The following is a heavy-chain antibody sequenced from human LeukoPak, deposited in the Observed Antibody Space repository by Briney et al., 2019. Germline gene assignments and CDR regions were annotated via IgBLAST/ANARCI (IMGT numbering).Heavy chain of an antibody. D-gene: IGHD2-21*02. CDR3: AKDQYFVTGYYSRLDV. CDR2: ISSDGSDT. CDR1: GFSFTSYW. V-gene: IGHV3-74*01. Sequence: GGSLRLSCSVCGFSFTSYWMHWVRQVPGKGLEWVSVISSDGSDTIYADSVKGRFTISRDNAKNTLFLQMNSLRAEGTAVYYCAKDQYFVTGYYSRLDVWGKGTTVTISS. J-gene: IGHJ6*04.